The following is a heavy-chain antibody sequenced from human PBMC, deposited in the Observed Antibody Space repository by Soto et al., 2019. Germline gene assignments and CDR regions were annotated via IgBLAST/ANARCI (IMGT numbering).Heavy chain of an antibody. CDR3: AKEGGLSGSYYISSSYYFDY. J-gene: IGHJ4*02. CDR2: ISGSGDST. Sequence: GGSLILSCAASGFTFSTYAMNWVRQAPGKGLEWVSGISGSGDSTYYADSVKGRFTVSRDNSKNTLYLQMNSLRAEDTSVYYCAKEGGLSGSYYISSSYYFDYWGQGTLVTVSS. D-gene: IGHD1-26*01. CDR1: GFTFSTYA. V-gene: IGHV3-23*01.